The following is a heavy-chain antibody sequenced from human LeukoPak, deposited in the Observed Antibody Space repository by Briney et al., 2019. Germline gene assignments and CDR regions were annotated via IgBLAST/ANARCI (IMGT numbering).Heavy chain of an antibody. D-gene: IGHD3-10*01. Sequence: SETLSLTCAVYGGSFSSYYWSWIRQPPGKGLEWIGEINHSGTTNYNPSLKSRVTISVDTSKNQFSLKVSSVTAADTAVYYCAREGSAVTNFDYWGQGTLVTVS. J-gene: IGHJ4*02. CDR1: GGSFSSYY. V-gene: IGHV4-34*01. CDR3: AREGSAVTNFDY. CDR2: INHSGTT.